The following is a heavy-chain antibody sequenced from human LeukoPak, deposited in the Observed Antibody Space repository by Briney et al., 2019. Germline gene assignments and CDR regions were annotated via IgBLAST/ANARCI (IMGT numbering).Heavy chain of an antibody. Sequence: GGSLRLSCAASGFTFSSYWMHWVRQAPGKGLVWVSRINSDGSSTTYADSVKGRFTISRDNAKNTVYLQMNSLRAEDTAVYYCARSAPAGFSYYSYYMDVWGKGTTVTVSS. J-gene: IGHJ6*03. V-gene: IGHV3-74*01. CDR3: ARSAPAGFSYYSYYMDV. CDR1: GFTFSSYW. D-gene: IGHD6-25*01. CDR2: INSDGSST.